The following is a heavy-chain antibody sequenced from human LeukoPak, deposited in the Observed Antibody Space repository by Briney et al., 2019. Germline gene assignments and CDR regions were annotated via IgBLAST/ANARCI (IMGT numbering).Heavy chain of an antibody. V-gene: IGHV3-30*02. CDR3: AKLSSVSSQDFDY. D-gene: IGHD2-2*01. CDR1: GFTFSSYG. CDR2: IRYDGSNK. J-gene: IGHJ4*02. Sequence: GGSLRLSCAASGFTFSSYGMHWVRQAPGKGLEWVAFIRYDGSNKYYADSVKGRFTISRDNSKNTLYLEMNSLRAEDTALYYCAKLSSVSSQDFDYWGQGTLVTVSS.